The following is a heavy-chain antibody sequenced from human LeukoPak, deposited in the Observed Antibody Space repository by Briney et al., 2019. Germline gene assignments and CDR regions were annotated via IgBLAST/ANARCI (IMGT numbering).Heavy chain of an antibody. D-gene: IGHD2-15*01. CDR1: AFTFSSYA. Sequence: AGSLRFSCAASAFTFSSYAMSWVRQAPGKGLEWVSGIIGSGGTTFYANAEKGRFTTPRDNYKKTLYLQMNSLRAEDTAIYYGANKEGDTYSSWYMAVWGKGTTVTVSS. CDR3: ANKEGDTYSSWYMAV. CDR2: IIGSGGTT. V-gene: IGHV3-23*01. J-gene: IGHJ6*03.